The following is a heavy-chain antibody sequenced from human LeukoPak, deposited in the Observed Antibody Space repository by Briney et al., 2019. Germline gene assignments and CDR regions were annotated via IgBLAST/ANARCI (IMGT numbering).Heavy chain of an antibody. Sequence: ASVKVSCKVSGYTLTELSMHWVRQAPGKGLEWMGGFDPEDGETIYAQKFQGRVTMTEDTSTDTAYMELSSLRSEDTAVYYCATGLLRASYGLLGMGYWGQGTPVTVSS. J-gene: IGHJ4*02. CDR3: ATGLLRASYGLLGMGY. CDR1: GYTLTELS. D-gene: IGHD5-18*01. CDR2: FDPEDGET. V-gene: IGHV1-24*01.